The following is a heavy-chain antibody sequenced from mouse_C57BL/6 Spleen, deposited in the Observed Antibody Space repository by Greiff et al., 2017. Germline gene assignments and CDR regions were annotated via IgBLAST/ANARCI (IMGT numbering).Heavy chain of an antibody. CDR3: ARRRFYDYGDYAMDY. CDR2: IYWDDDK. V-gene: IGHV8-12*01. D-gene: IGHD1-1*01. Sequence: QVTLKVCGPGILQSSQTLSLTCSFSGFSLSTSGMGVSWIRQPSGKGLEWLAHIYWDDDKRYNPSLKSRLTISKDTSRNQVFLKITSVDTADTATYYCARRRFYDYGDYAMDYWGQGTSVTVSS. CDR1: GFSLSTSGMG. J-gene: IGHJ4*01.